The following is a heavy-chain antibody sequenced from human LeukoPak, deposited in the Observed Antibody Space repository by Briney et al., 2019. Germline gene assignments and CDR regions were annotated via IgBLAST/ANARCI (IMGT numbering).Heavy chain of an antibody. Sequence: TSETLSLTCTVSGASISSSSSSWGWVRQPPGKGPEWIGSIYYSGLTYDNPSLKSRVSISVDPSKSHFSLKVSSVTAADTAVYYCASGTFDDYGDYDRGDYFDHWGQGTLVTVSS. CDR1: GASISSSSSS. V-gene: IGHV4-39*02. J-gene: IGHJ4*02. D-gene: IGHD4-17*01. CDR3: ASGTFDDYGDYDRGDYFDH. CDR2: IYYSGLT.